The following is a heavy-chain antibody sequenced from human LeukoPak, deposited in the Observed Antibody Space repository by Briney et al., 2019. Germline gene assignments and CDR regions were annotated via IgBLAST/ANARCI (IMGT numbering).Heavy chain of an antibody. CDR2: IYYSGST. Sequence: PSETLSLTCTVSGGSISSYYWSWIRQPPGKGLEWIGYIYYSGSTDYNPSLKSRVTISVDTSKNQFSLKLSSVTAADTAVYYCARYGGGGGYFDYWGQGTLVTVSS. D-gene: IGHD2-21*01. V-gene: IGHV4-59*01. CDR1: GGSISSYY. CDR3: ARYGGGGGYFDY. J-gene: IGHJ4*02.